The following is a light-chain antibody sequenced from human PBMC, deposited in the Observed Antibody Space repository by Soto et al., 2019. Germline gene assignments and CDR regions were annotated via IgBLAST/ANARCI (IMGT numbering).Light chain of an antibody. CDR1: SSNIGSCH. Sequence: QSVLTQPPSASGTPGQRVTISCSGSSSNIGSCHVYWYQQFPGMAPKLLMYRSDQRPTGVPDRFSGFKSGTSASLAISGLRSDDEADYYCSARDDILSGVVFGGGTKLTVL. J-gene: IGLJ2*01. CDR2: RSD. V-gene: IGLV1-47*01. CDR3: SARDDILSGVV.